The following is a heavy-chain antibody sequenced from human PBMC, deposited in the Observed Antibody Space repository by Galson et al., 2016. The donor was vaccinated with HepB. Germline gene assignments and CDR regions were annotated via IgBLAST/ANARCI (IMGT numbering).Heavy chain of an antibody. D-gene: IGHD7-27*01. J-gene: IGHJ6*02. CDR2: IYYSGNT. V-gene: IGHV4-39*01. Sequence: SETLSLTCTVSGGSFSSSSHYWGWIRHAPGKGLEWIGTIYYSGNTYYNPSLKSRLTISVDTSKNQFSLNLTSVTAADTAVYYCARAGPNWGHFYYAIDVWGQGTTVIVSS. CDR1: GGSFSSSSHY. CDR3: ARAGPNWGHFYYAIDV.